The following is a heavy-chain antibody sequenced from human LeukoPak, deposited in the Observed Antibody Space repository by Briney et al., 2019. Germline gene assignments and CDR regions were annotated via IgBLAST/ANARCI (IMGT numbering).Heavy chain of an antibody. Sequence: ASVKVSCKASGYTVTSYYMHWVRQAPGQGLEWMAILNPSGGSSNYAQKFQGRVTMTRDTSTSTVYMELSSLRSEDTAVYYCAREPVVVPVAFKVDGMDVWGQGTTVTVSS. J-gene: IGHJ6*02. CDR3: AREPVVVPVAFKVDGMDV. V-gene: IGHV1-46*01. CDR1: GYTVTSYY. CDR2: LNPSGGSS. D-gene: IGHD2-2*01.